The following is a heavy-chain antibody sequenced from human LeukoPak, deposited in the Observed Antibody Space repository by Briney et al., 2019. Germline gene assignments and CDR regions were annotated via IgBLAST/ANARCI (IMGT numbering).Heavy chain of an antibody. CDR3: ARGESCSSTSCYFFPVYYYYYGMDV. J-gene: IGHJ6*02. CDR2: ISANDGNT. Sequence: GASVKVSCKASGYTFTSYGISWVRQAPGQGLEWMGWISANDGNTDYPQKLQGRVTMTTDTSTSTAYMELSSLRSEDTAVYYCARGESCSSTSCYFFPVYYYYYGMDVWGQGTTVTVSS. CDR1: GYTFTSYG. D-gene: IGHD2-2*01. V-gene: IGHV1-18*01.